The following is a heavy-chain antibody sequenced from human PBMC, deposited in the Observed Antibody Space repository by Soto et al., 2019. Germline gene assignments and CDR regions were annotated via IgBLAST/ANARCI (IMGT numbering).Heavy chain of an antibody. CDR3: GSIHYYDSSGYYPLPAY. CDR1: GGSISSSSYY. D-gene: IGHD3-22*01. J-gene: IGHJ4*02. CDR2: IHYSGST. V-gene: IGHV4-39*01. Sequence: SETLSLTCTVSGGSISSSSYYWGWIRQPPGKGLEWIGIIHYSGSTHYNPSLKSRVTISVDTSKNQFSLKLTSVTAADTAVYYCGSIHYYDSSGYYPLPAYWGQGTPVTVSS.